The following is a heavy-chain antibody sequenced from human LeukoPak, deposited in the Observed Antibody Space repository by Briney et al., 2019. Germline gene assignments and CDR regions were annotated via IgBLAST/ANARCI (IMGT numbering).Heavy chain of an antibody. J-gene: IGHJ3*02. CDR2: IYYSGST. CDR3: ARHGGDDYGDYWGAFDI. V-gene: IGHV4-61*08. CDR1: GGSISSGDYY. Sequence: PSETLSLTCTVSGGSISSGDYYWSWIRQPPGKGLEWIGYIYYSGSTNYNPSLKSRVTISVDTSKNQFSLKLSSVTAADTAVYYCARHGGDDYGDYWGAFDIWGQGTMVTVSS. D-gene: IGHD4-17*01.